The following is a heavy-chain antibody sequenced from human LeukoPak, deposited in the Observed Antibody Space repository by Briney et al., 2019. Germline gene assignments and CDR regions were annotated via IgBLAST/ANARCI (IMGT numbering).Heavy chain of an antibody. CDR3: ATVAGSVYFQH. Sequence: ASVKVSCKASGYTFTSYYMHWVRQAPGQGLEWMGIINPSGGSTSYAQKFQGRVTMTEDTSTDTAYMELSSLRSEDTAVYYCATVAGSVYFQHWGQGTLVTVSS. V-gene: IGHV1-46*01. J-gene: IGHJ1*01. CDR1: GYTFTSYY. CDR2: INPSGGST. D-gene: IGHD3-10*01.